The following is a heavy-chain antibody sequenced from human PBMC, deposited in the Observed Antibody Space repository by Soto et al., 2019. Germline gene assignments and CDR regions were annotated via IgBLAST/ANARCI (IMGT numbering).Heavy chain of an antibody. CDR1: GGSVSSGSYY. Sequence: ETLSLTCTVSGGSVSSGSYYWSWIRQPPGKGLEWIGYIYYSGSTNYNPSLKSRVTISVDTSKNQFSLKLSSVTAADTAVYYCARENYYDSSGYTEDAFDIXGQGTMVTVSS. CDR2: IYYSGST. V-gene: IGHV4-61*01. CDR3: ARENYYDSSGYTEDAFDI. J-gene: IGHJ3*02. D-gene: IGHD3-22*01.